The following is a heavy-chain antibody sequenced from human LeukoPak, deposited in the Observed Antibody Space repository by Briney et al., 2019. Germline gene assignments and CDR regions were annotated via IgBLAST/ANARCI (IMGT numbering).Heavy chain of an antibody. Sequence: GGSLRLSCSASGFTFSSHDLYWVRQAPGKGLEYVSGISSNGDDTYYADSVRGRFTFSRDNPQNTLYLKVSSLRAEDTAVYYCVKDQGSRYRYFDYWGQGTLVTVSS. CDR1: GFTFSSHD. V-gene: IGHV3-64D*09. CDR2: ISSNGDDT. D-gene: IGHD3-16*02. CDR3: VKDQGSRYRYFDY. J-gene: IGHJ4*02.